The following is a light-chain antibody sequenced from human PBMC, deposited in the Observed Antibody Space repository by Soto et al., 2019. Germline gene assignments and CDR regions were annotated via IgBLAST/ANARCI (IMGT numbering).Light chain of an antibody. J-gene: IGKJ4*01. CDR3: QQYDNLPFT. Sequence: DIQMTQSPSSLSASVGDRVTITCQASQDISNYLNWYQQKPGKAPKLLIYDASNLETGVPSRFSGSGSGRDFTFTISSLQPEDIATYYCQQYDNLPFTFGGRTKVEI. V-gene: IGKV1-33*01. CDR2: DAS. CDR1: QDISNY.